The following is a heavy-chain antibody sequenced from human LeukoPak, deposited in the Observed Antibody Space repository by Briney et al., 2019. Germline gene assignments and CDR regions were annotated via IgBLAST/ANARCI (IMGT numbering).Heavy chain of an antibody. CDR2: ISGSGGST. D-gene: IGHD1-26*01. Sequence: GGSLRLPCAASGFTFSSYAMSWVRQAPGKGLEWVSAISGSGGSTYYADSVKGRFTISRDNSKNTLYLQMNSLRAEDTAVYYCAKDPRRGSGSYFNAEYFQHWGQGTLVTVSS. V-gene: IGHV3-23*01. J-gene: IGHJ1*01. CDR3: AKDPRRGSGSYFNAEYFQH. CDR1: GFTFSSYA.